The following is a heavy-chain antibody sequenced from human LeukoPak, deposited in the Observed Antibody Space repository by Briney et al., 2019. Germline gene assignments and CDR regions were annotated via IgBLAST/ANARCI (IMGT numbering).Heavy chain of an antibody. CDR1: GGSISSYY. V-gene: IGHV4-59*01. CDR3: AREGGQAGSYGIENWFDL. CDR2: IYYSGST. D-gene: IGHD1-26*01. Sequence: SETLSLTCTVSGGSISSYYWSWILQPPGKGLEWTGYIYYSGSTNYNPSLKSRVTISVDTSKNQFSLKLSSVTAADTAVYYCAREGGQAGSYGIENWFDLWGQGTLVTVSS. J-gene: IGHJ5*02.